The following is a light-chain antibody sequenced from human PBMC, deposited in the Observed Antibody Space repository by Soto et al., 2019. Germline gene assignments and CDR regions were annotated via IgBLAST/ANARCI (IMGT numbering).Light chain of an antibody. V-gene: IGKV3-20*01. CDR3: QQYERPPFA. CDR2: DAS. CDR1: QRLFNGY. Sequence: EIVLTQYPGTLSLFPGDRATLSCRASQRLFNGYLAWFQQNPGQAPRLLIYDASSRAAGVPDRVTGGGSGTDFNRNVRVLEHDAVALYFCQQYERPPFAFGQGTKLEIK. J-gene: IGKJ2*01.